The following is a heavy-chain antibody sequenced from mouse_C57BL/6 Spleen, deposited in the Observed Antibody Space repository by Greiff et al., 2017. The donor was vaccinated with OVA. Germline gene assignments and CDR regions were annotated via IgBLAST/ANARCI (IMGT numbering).Heavy chain of an antibody. CDR3: ARPDYYGSSYYAMDY. Sequence: VQRVESGAELVKPGASVKISCKASGYAFSSYWMNWVKQRPGKGLEWIGQIYPGDGDTNYNGKFKGKATLTADKSSSTAYMQLSSLTSEDSAVYFCARPDYYGSSYYAMDYWGQGTSVTVSS. CDR1: GYAFSSYW. D-gene: IGHD1-1*01. V-gene: IGHV1-80*01. J-gene: IGHJ4*01. CDR2: IYPGDGDT.